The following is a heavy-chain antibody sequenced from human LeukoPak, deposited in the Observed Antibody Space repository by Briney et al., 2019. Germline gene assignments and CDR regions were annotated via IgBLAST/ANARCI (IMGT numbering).Heavy chain of an antibody. V-gene: IGHV3-30-3*01. CDR1: GFTFSSYA. D-gene: IGHD6-19*01. CDR3: ARARYSSGWSHFDY. Sequence: TGGSLRLSCAASGFTFSSYAMHWVRQAPGKGLEWVAVISYDGSNKYYADSVKGRFTISRDNSKNTLYLQMNSLRAEDTAVYYCARARYSSGWSHFDYWGQGTLVTVSS. J-gene: IGHJ4*02. CDR2: ISYDGSNK.